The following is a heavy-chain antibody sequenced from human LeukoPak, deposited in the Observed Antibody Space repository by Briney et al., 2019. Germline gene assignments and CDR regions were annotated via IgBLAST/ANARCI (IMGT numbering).Heavy chain of an antibody. CDR3: VKGPTTADVYFYYGMDV. CDR2: ISWNGDNV. D-gene: IGHD4-17*01. Sequence: SLRLSCAASGFIFDDYAMHWVRQVPGKGLEWVSSISWNGDNVGYADSVKGRFTISRDNAKNSLHLQMNRLGLEDTALYYCVKGPTTADVYFYYGMDVWGQGTTVTVSS. J-gene: IGHJ6*02. CDR1: GFIFDDYA. V-gene: IGHV3-9*01.